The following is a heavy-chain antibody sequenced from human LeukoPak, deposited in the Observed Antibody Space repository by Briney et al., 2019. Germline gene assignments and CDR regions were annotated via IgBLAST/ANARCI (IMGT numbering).Heavy chain of an antibody. Sequence: PGGSLRLSCAASGFTGSSNYMSWVRQAPGKGLEGVSVIYSGGSAYYADSVKRRFTISREISKNTLYLQMNSLRAEDTTVYYCARGKVEGDSSGRRAFDMWGQGTMVTVSS. CDR1: GFTGSSNY. V-gene: IGHV3-53*01. D-gene: IGHD3-22*01. J-gene: IGHJ3*02. CDR2: IYSGGSA. CDR3: ARGKVEGDSSGRRAFDM.